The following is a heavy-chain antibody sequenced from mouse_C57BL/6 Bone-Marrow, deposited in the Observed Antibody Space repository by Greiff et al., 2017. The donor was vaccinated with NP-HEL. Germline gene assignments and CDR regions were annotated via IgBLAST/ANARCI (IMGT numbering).Heavy chain of an antibody. CDR1: GYTFTSYW. V-gene: IGHV1-64*01. CDR3: AREGGYYYGREGFAY. D-gene: IGHD1-1*01. Sequence: QVQLQQPGAELVKPGASVKLSCKASGYTFTSYWMHWVKQRPGQGLEWIGMIHPNSGSTNYNEKFKSKATLTVDKSSSTAYMQLSSLTSEDSAVYYCAREGGYYYGREGFAYWGQGTLVTVSA. CDR2: IHPNSGST. J-gene: IGHJ3*01.